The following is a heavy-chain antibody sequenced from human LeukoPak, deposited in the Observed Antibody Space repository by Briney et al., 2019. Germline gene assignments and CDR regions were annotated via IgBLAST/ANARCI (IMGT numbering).Heavy chain of an antibody. J-gene: IGHJ4*02. CDR3: ARARPSMWIDY. V-gene: IGHV3-30*04. CDR1: GFTSSSYA. D-gene: IGHD5-12*01. CDR2: ISYDGSDK. Sequence: GGSRRLSCAASGFTSSSYAMYWVRQAPGKGLEWVAVISYDGSDKFYADSVKGRFTISRDSSKNTLYLQMNSLRPEDTAVYYCARARPSMWIDYWGQGTLVTVSP.